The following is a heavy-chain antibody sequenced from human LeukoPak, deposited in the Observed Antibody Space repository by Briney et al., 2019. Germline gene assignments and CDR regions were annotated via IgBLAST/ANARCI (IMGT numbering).Heavy chain of an antibody. CDR1: GGSISSYY. J-gene: IGHJ5*02. Sequence: ETLSLTCTVSGGSISSYYWSWIRQPAGKGLEWVSAISGSGGSTYYADSVKGRFTVSRDNSKNTLYLQMNSLRAEDTAVYYCAKDQVHSSSWAYNWFDPWGQGTLATVSS. D-gene: IGHD6-13*01. CDR2: ISGSGGST. CDR3: AKDQVHSSSWAYNWFDP. V-gene: IGHV3-23*01.